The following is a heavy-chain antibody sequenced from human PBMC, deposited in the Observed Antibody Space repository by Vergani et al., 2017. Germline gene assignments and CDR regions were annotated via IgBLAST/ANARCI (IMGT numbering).Heavy chain of an antibody. CDR2: IIPILGIA. D-gene: IGHD2-21*02. J-gene: IGHJ6*02. V-gene: IGHV1-69*04. Sequence: QVQLVQSGAEVKKPGSSVKVSCKASGGTFSSYAISWVRQAPGQGLEWMGRIIPILGIANYAQKFQGRVTITADKSTSTAYMELSSLRSEDTAVYYCARATAYCGGDCYPYYYYGMDVWGQGTTVTVSS. CDR1: GGTFSSYA. CDR3: ARATAYCGGDCYPYYYYGMDV.